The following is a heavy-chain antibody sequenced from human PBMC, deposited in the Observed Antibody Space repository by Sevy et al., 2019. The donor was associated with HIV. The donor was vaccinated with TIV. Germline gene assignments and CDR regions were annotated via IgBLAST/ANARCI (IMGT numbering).Heavy chain of an antibody. CDR2: ISGSGGST. CDR3: AKYAHYYGSGSYSPTYYFDY. V-gene: IGHV3-23*01. Sequence: GGSPRLSCAASGFTFSSYAMSWVRQAPGKGLEWVSAISGSGGSTYYADSVKGRFTISRDNSKNTLYLQMNSLRAEDTAVYYCAKYAHYYGSGSYSPTYYFDYWGQGTLVTVSS. J-gene: IGHJ4*02. CDR1: GFTFSSYA. D-gene: IGHD3-10*01.